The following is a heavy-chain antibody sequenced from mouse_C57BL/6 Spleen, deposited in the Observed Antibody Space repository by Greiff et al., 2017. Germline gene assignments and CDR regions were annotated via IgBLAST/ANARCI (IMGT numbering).Heavy chain of an antibody. V-gene: IGHV1-63*01. Sequence: QVQLQQSGAELVRPGTSVKMSCKASGYTFTNYWIGWAKQRPGHGLAWIGDIYPGGGYTNYNEKFKGKATLTADKSSSTAYMQFSSLTSEDSAIYYCARCHYGSSYGVGYFDVWGTGTTVTVSS. D-gene: IGHD1-1*01. CDR3: ARCHYGSSYGVGYFDV. CDR1: GYTFTNYW. J-gene: IGHJ1*03. CDR2: IYPGGGYT.